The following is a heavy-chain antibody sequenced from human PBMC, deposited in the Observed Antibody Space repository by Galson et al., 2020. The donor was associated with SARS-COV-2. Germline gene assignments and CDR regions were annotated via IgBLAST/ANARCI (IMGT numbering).Heavy chain of an antibody. J-gene: IGHJ4*02. V-gene: IGHV4-31*03. Sequence: ASETLSLTCTVSGGSISSGGYYWSWIRQHPGKGLEWIGYIYYSGSTHYNPSLKSRVTISVDTSKNQFSLKLSSVTAADTAVYYCARDIAAANFDYWGQGTLVTVSS. CDR3: ARDIAAANFDY. CDR2: IYYSGST. CDR1: GGSISSGGYY. D-gene: IGHD6-13*01.